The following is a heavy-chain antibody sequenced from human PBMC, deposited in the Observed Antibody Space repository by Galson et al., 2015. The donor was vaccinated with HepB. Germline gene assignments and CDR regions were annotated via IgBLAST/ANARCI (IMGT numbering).Heavy chain of an antibody. CDR3: ARDLRGGSGHYYFDY. CDR1: GYSISSGYY. Sequence: LSLTCTVSGYSISSGYYWGWIRQPPGKGLEWIGSIYHSGSTYYNPSLKSRVTISVDTSKNQFSLKLSSVTAADTAVYYCARDLRGGSGHYYFDYWGQGTLVTVSS. J-gene: IGHJ4*02. D-gene: IGHD3-10*01. V-gene: IGHV4-38-2*02. CDR2: IYHSGST.